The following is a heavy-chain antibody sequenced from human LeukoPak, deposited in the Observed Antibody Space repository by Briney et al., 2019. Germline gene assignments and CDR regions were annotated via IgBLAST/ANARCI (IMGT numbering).Heavy chain of an antibody. CDR1: GFTFSSYG. D-gene: IGHD4-17*01. J-gene: IGHJ4*02. Sequence: GGSLRLSCAASGFTFSSYGMHWVRQAPGKGLEWVAVISYDGSNKYYADSVKGRFTISRDNSKNTLFLLMNSLRAEDTAVYYCANLSPIPEESPSTEWGQGTLVTVSS. V-gene: IGHV3-30*18. CDR2: ISYDGSNK. CDR3: ANLSPIPEESPSTE.